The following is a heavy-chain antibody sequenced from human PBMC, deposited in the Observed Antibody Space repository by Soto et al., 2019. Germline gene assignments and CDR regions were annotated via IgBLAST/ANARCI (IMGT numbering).Heavy chain of an antibody. CDR1: GFTFSSYA. CDR3: ARDKSPYSSGGHNRHFDY. Sequence: QVQLVESGGGVVQPGRSLRLSCAASGFTFSSYAMHWVRQAPGKGLEWVAVLSYDGSNKYYADSVKGRFTISRDNSKNTLYLQMNRLRAEDTAVYSCARDKSPYSSGGHNRHFDYCGQGTLVTVSS. D-gene: IGHD6-19*01. CDR2: LSYDGSNK. V-gene: IGHV3-30-3*01. J-gene: IGHJ4*02.